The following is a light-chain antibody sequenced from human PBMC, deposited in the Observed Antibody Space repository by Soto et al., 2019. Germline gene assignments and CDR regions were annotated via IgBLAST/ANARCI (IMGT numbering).Light chain of an antibody. Sequence: QSVLTQPASVSGAPGQSITISCTGTNSDVNYVSWHQQHPGKAPKLMIYEVINRSSGVSTRFSGSKSGNTASLTISGLQAEDEAAYYCSSPKSSNTFVFGTGTKVTVL. CDR3: SSPKSSNTFV. J-gene: IGLJ1*01. CDR1: NSDVNY. V-gene: IGLV2-14*01. CDR2: EVI.